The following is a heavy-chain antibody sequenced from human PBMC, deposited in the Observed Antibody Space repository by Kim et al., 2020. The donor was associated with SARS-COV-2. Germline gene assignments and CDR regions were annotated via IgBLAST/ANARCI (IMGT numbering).Heavy chain of an antibody. CDR2: IYSGGST. J-gene: IGHJ3*02. V-gene: IGHV3-66*01. D-gene: IGHD2-2*01. CDR3: ARELVGTNRYCSSTSCSGAFDI. CDR1: GFTVSSNY. Sequence: GGSLRLSCAASGFTVSSNYMSWVRQAPGKGLEWVSVIYSGGSTYYADSVKGRFTISRDNSKNTLYLQMNSLRAEDTAVYYCARELVGTNRYCSSTSCSGAFDIWGQGTMVTVSS.